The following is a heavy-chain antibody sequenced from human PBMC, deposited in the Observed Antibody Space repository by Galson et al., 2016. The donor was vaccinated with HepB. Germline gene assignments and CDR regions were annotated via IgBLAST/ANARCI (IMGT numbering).Heavy chain of an antibody. J-gene: IGHJ6*02. CDR1: GFTFSSYA. Sequence: SLRLSCAASGFTFSSYAVSWVRQAPGKGLEWVSAISGSGGSTYYPDSVKSRFTISRDNSKNTLYLQMNSLRAEDTALYQCARGLVGSGMDVWGQGTTVTVSS. V-gene: IGHV3-23*01. CDR3: ARGLVGSGMDV. D-gene: IGHD3-10*01. CDR2: ISGSGGST.